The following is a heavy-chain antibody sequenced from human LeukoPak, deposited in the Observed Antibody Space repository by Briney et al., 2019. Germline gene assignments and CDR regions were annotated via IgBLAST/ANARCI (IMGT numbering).Heavy chain of an antibody. J-gene: IGHJ4*02. D-gene: IGHD2-2*02. CDR3: AKVSYCSSTSCYRATDY. Sequence: GGSLRLSCAASGFTFSSYGMHWVRQAPGKGLEWVAVISYDGSNKYYADSVKGRFTISRDNSKNTLYLQMNSLRAEDTAVYYCAKVSYCSSTSCYRATDYWGQGTLVTVSS. CDR1: GFTFSSYG. CDR2: ISYDGSNK. V-gene: IGHV3-30*18.